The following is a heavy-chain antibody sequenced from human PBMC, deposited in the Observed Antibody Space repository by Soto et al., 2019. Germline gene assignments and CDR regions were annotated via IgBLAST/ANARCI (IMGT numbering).Heavy chain of an antibody. CDR3: ARAITMVRGVMYYYFDY. Sequence: SETLSLTCTVSGGSISSSSYYWGWIRQPPGKGLEWIGSIYYSGSTYYNPSLKSRVTISVDTSKNQFSLKLSSVTAADTAVYYCARAITMVRGVMYYYFDYRGQGTLVTVSS. CDR2: IYYSGST. V-gene: IGHV4-39*07. CDR1: GGSISSSSYY. D-gene: IGHD3-10*01. J-gene: IGHJ4*02.